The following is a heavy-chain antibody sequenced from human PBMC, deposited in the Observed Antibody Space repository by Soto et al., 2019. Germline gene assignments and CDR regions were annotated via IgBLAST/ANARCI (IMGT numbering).Heavy chain of an antibody. J-gene: IGHJ4*02. CDR2: ISGSGGST. CDR1: GFTFSSYA. D-gene: IGHD5-12*01. V-gene: IGHV3-23*01. Sequence: PGGSLRLSCAASGFTFSSYAMSWVRQAPGKGLEWVSAISGSGGSTYYADSVKGRFTISRDNSKNTLYLQMNSLRAEDTAVYYCAKGLSDRYSGYDYFDYWGQGPLVTVSS. CDR3: AKGLSDRYSGYDYFDY.